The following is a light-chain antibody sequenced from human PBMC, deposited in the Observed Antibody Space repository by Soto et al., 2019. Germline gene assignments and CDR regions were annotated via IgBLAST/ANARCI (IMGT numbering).Light chain of an antibody. J-gene: IGKJ1*01. Sequence: EIVLTQSPGTLSLSPGERATLSCRASQSVSSGYLAWYQQKPGQAPRLLIYGASSRATGIPDRFSGSGSGTDFTLTISRLEPEDCAVDYCQQYANSPPTFGQRTKVEIK. CDR1: QSVSSGY. CDR2: GAS. CDR3: QQYANSPPT. V-gene: IGKV3-20*01.